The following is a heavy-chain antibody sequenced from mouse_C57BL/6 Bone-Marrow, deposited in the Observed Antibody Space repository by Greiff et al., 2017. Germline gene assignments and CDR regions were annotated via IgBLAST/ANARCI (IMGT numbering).Heavy chain of an antibody. J-gene: IGHJ3*01. CDR2: ISNGGGST. V-gene: IGHV5-12*01. Sequence: EVKLMESGGGLVQPGGSLKLSCAASGFTFSDYYMYWVRQTPEKRLEWVADISNGGGSTYYPDTVKGRFTISRENAKHTLYLQMSRLKSEDTAMYYCARQVTWAWFAYWGQGTLVTVSA. CDR3: ARQVTWAWFAY. D-gene: IGHD2-2*01. CDR1: GFTFSDYY.